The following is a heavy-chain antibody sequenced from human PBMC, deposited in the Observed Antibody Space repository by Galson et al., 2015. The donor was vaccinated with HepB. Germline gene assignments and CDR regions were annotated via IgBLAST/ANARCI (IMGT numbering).Heavy chain of an antibody. D-gene: IGHD5-18*01. CDR2: ISDSGGNT. CDR3: AKHGYSYDIHDAFDI. CDR1: AFTFRTYA. Sequence: SLRLSCAASAFTFRTYAMGWVRQAPGRELQWVSSISDSGGNTYYADSVKGRFTISRDNSKNTLYLQMNSLRAEDTAIYYCAKHGYSYDIHDAFDIWGQGTMVTVSS. J-gene: IGHJ3*02. V-gene: IGHV3-23*01.